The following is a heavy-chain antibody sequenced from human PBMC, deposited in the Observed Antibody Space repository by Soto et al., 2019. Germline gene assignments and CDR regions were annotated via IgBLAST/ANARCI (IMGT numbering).Heavy chain of an antibody. Sequence: ASVKVSCKASGYTFTGYYMHWVLQAPGQGLEWMGRINPNSGGTNYAQKFQGWVTMTRDTSISTAYMELSRLRSDDTAVYYCARDSAAAVNYYYYYGMDVWGQGTTVTVSS. D-gene: IGHD6-13*01. CDR1: GYTFTGYY. J-gene: IGHJ6*02. V-gene: IGHV1-2*04. CDR2: INPNSGGT. CDR3: ARDSAAAVNYYYYYGMDV.